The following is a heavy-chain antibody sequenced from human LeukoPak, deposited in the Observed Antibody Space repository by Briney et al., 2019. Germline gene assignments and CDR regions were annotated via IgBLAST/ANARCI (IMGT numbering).Heavy chain of an antibody. CDR2: INPNSGGT. Sequence: GASVKVSCKASGYTFTGYYMHWVRQAPGQGLEWMGWINPNSGGTNYAQKFQGWVTMTRDTPISTAYMELSRLRSDDTAVYYCARSPRAAAGYYFDYWGQGTLVTVSS. CDR1: GYTFTGYY. V-gene: IGHV1-2*04. J-gene: IGHJ4*02. CDR3: ARSPRAAAGYYFDY. D-gene: IGHD6-13*01.